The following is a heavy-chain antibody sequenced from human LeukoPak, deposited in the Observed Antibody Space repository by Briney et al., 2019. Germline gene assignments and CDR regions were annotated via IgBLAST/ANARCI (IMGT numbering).Heavy chain of an antibody. CDR3: ARDNQPGIAAY. J-gene: IGHJ4*02. CDR2: ISSSSSFI. V-gene: IGHV3-21*01. CDR1: GLTFSSFS. D-gene: IGHD6-13*01. Sequence: GGSLRLSCAASGLTFSSFSLNWVRQAPGKGLEWVSSISSSSSFIYYADSVKGRFTISRDNAKNSLYLQMNSLRAEDTAVYYCARDNQPGIAAYWGQGTLVTVSS.